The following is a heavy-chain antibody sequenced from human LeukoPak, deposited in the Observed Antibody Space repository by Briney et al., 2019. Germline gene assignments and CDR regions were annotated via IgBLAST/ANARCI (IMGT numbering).Heavy chain of an antibody. CDR1: GYTFTSYA. V-gene: IGHV1-3*01. CDR3: ARVARSSSGY. CDR2: TNAGNGNT. D-gene: IGHD6-6*01. Sequence: GASVTVSCKASGYTFTSYAMHWVRQAPGQRLEWMGWTNAGNGNTKYSQKFQGRVTITRDTSASTAYMELSSLRSEDTAVYYCARVARSSSGYWGQGTLVTVSS. J-gene: IGHJ4*02.